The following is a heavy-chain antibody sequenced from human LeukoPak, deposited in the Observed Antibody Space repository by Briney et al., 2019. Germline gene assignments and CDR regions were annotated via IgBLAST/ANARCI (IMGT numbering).Heavy chain of an antibody. J-gene: IGHJ4*02. CDR3: ARGSYDYVWGSYRLNYFDY. CDR1: GGSISSYY. Sequence: SETLSLTCTVSGGSISSYYWSWIRQPPGKGLEWIGYIYYSGSTNYNPSLKSRVTISVDTSKNQFSLNLSSVTAADTAVYYCARGSYDYVWGSYRLNYFDYWGQGTLATVSS. V-gene: IGHV4-59*01. CDR2: IYYSGST. D-gene: IGHD3-16*02.